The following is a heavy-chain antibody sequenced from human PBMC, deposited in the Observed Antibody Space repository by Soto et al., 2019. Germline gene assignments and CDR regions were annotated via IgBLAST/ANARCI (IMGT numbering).Heavy chain of an antibody. CDR1: EGTFNNYA. Sequence: QVQLVQSGAEVKKPGSSVRVSCKTSEGTFNNYAISWVRQAPGQGLEWMGGIIPLFDAVKYAQKFQGRVTITADKSTRTAYIELHTLTSEDTAVYYCARDYALRATSGYFYLDYWGQGTPVTVTS. J-gene: IGHJ4*02. CDR3: ARDYALRATSGYFYLDY. D-gene: IGHD3-22*01. CDR2: IIPLFDAV. V-gene: IGHV1-69*06.